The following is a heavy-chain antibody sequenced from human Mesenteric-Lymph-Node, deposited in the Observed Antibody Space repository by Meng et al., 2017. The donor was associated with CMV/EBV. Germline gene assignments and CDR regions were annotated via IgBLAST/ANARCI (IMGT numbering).Heavy chain of an antibody. Sequence: SVQVSCKASGGTFSSYAISWVRQAPGQGLEWMGGIIPIFGTANYAQKFQGRVTITTDESTSTAYMELCSLRSEDTAVYYCAGYYDFWSGYGWGGYYYGMDVWGQGTTVTVSS. CDR3: AGYYDFWSGYGWGGYYYGMDV. D-gene: IGHD3-3*01. J-gene: IGHJ6*02. CDR1: GGTFSSYA. V-gene: IGHV1-69*05. CDR2: IIPIFGTA.